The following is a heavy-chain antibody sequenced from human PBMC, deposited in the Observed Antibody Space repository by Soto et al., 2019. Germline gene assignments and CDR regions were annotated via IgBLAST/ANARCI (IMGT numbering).Heavy chain of an antibody. CDR2: INAGNSNT. V-gene: IGHV1-3*01. D-gene: IGHD3-10*01. J-gene: IGHJ6*02. CDR3: AREGYYSGSGSYSPPRYYGMDV. CDR1: GYTITRYA. Sequence: GASVKVSCKTSGYTITRYAVHWVRQAPGQRLEWMGWINAGNSNTKYSQKLQGRVAMTTDTSTRIAYLELRSLRSDDTAVYYCAREGYYSGSGSYSPPRYYGMDVWGQGTTVTVS.